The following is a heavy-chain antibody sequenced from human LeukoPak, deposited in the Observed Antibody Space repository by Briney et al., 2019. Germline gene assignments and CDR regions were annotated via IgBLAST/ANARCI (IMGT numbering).Heavy chain of an antibody. CDR3: ARDLGDFWSGYQR. D-gene: IGHD3-3*01. V-gene: IGHV3-21*01. CDR1: GLTFSSYS. CDR2: ISSKRSYR. J-gene: IGHJ3*01. Sequence: NPGGCLRLSCAASGLTFSSYSMNGVRQAPRKGLECGSDISSKRSYRYYAESVEGRFTISRDNAKNSLYLQMNRLRAEDTAVYYCARDLGDFWSGYQRWGQGTMVTVSS.